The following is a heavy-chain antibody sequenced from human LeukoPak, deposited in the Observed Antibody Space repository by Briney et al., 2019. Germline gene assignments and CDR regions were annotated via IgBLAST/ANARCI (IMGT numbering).Heavy chain of an antibody. V-gene: IGHV3-74*01. CDR3: ARDRIVVVTAILRSDYYGMDV. CDR2: IDRDGSRI. CDR1: GFTFSSYW. Sequence: GGSLRLSCAVSGFTFSSYWMHWVRQAPGKGLVWVSRIDRDGSRINYADSVKGRFTISRDNAKNTLYLQMNSLRAEDTAVYYCARDRIVVVTAILRSDYYGMDVWGQGTTVTVSS. J-gene: IGHJ6*02. D-gene: IGHD2-21*02.